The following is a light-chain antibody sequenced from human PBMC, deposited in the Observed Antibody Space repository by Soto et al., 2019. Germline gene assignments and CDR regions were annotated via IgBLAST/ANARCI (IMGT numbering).Light chain of an antibody. CDR2: STS. Sequence: AIRMTQSPSSFSASTGDRVSITFRASQGVSDSLAWYQQKAGKAPKLLVYSTSTLQSGVASRFSASGSGTDFTFTISSLQPEDIATYYCQQYDNLITFGQGTRLEIK. V-gene: IGKV1-8*01. CDR1: QGVSDS. CDR3: QQYDNLIT. J-gene: IGKJ5*01.